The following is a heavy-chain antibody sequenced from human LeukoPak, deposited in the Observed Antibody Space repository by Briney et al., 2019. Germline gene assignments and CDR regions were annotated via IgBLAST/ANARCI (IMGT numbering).Heavy chain of an antibody. CDR3: AKARDYYDSSERPDS. CDR2: ISYDGSYN. V-gene: IGHV3-30*18. J-gene: IGHJ4*02. Sequence: PGGSLRLSCAASGFTFSSYGMHWVRQAPGKGLEWVAVISYDGSYNYYVDSVKGRFTISRDNSRKTLYLQMNTLRAEDTAVYYCAKARDYYDSSERPDSWGQGTLVTVSS. D-gene: IGHD3-22*01. CDR1: GFTFSSYG.